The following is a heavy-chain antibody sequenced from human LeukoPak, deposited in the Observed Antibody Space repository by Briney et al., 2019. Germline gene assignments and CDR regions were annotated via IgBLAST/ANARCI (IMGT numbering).Heavy chain of an antibody. CDR2: IYYSGST. Sequence: PSQTLSLTCTVSGVSISSGDYYWSWIRQPPGKGLEWIGYIYYSGSTYYNPSLKSRVTISVDTSKNQFSLKLSSVTAADTAVYYCARFHGDYAYLDYWGQGTLVTVSS. CDR3: ARFHGDYAYLDY. V-gene: IGHV4-30-4*01. D-gene: IGHD4-17*01. CDR1: GVSISSGDYY. J-gene: IGHJ4*02.